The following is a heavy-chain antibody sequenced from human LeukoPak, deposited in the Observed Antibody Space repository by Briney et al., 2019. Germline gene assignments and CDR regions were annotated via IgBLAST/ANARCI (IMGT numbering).Heavy chain of an antibody. D-gene: IGHD3-16*01. CDR2: ISYDGSNK. J-gene: IGHJ6*02. CDR1: GFTFRSYA. V-gene: IGHV3-30-3*01. Sequence: PGGSLRLSCAASGFTFRSYAMHWVRQAPGKGLEWVAVISYDGSNKYYADSVKGRFTISRDNSKNTLYLQMNSLRAEDTAVYYCASLGPFSGRTIGPPYGMDVWGQGTTVTVSS. CDR3: ASLGPFSGRTIGPPYGMDV.